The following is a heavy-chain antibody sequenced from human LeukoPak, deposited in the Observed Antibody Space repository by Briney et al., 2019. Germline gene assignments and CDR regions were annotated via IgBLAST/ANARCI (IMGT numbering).Heavy chain of an antibody. J-gene: IGHJ5*02. CDR2: IYPGDSDT. CDR1: GYSFTTYW. V-gene: IGHV5-51*01. CDR3: ARLRGASGAVNWFDP. D-gene: IGHD3-10*01. Sequence: GESLKISCETSGYSFTTYWIGWVRQMPGTGLEWVGAIYPGDSDTIYSPSFQGQVTISADKSVRTAYLQWNSLKASDSAMYYCARLRGASGAVNWFDPWGQGTLVTVSS.